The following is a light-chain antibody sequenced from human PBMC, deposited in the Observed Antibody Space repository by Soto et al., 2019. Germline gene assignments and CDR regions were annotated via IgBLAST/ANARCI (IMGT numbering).Light chain of an antibody. CDR2: DAS. V-gene: IGKV1-33*01. CDR1: QDISNY. Sequence: DIQMTQSPSSLSASVGDRVTITCQASQDISNYLNWYQHKPGKAPRLLIYDASNLETGVPSRFTGSGSGTDFTFTISSLQPEDIATYYCQQYDHLPITFGQGTRLEIK. CDR3: QQYDHLPIT. J-gene: IGKJ5*01.